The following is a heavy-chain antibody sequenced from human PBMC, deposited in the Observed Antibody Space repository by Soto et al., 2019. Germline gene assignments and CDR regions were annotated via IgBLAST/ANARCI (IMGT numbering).Heavy chain of an antibody. CDR3: ARDAPRCSGGSCFDF. V-gene: IGHV3-48*02. Sequence: EVQLVESGGGLVQPGGSLRLSCAASGFTFSSYSMNWVRQAPGKGLEWVSYINSGSSTIYYADSVKGRFTISRDNAKNSLYLQMNSLRDEDTAVYYCARDAPRCSGGSCFDFWGQVTLVTVSS. D-gene: IGHD2-15*01. J-gene: IGHJ4*02. CDR1: GFTFSSYS. CDR2: INSGSSTI.